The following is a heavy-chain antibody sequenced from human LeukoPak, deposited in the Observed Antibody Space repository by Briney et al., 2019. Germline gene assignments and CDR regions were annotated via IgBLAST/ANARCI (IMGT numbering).Heavy chain of an antibody. J-gene: IGHJ4*02. D-gene: IGHD3-9*01. CDR3: ARAPSPDILTGYPRYYFDY. V-gene: IGHV4-31*03. CDR1: GGSISSGGYY. CDR2: IYYTGSA. Sequence: SQTLSLTCTVSGGSISSGGYYWEWIRQLPGKGLEWIGHIYYTGSAFYNPSLRSRVILSVDTSKNQFSLTLSTVTAADTAVYYCARAPSPDILTGYPRYYFDYWGQGTLATVSS.